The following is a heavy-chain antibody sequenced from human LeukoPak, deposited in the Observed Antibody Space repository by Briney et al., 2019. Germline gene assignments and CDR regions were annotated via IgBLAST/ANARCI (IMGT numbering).Heavy chain of an antibody. D-gene: IGHD1-26*01. CDR2: IRYDGSNK. CDR1: GFTFSSYG. J-gene: IGHJ4*02. V-gene: IGHV3-30*02. Sequence: GGSLRLSCAASGFTFSSYGMHWVRQAPGKGLEWVAFIRYDGSNKYYADSVRGRFTISRDNSKNTLYLQMNSLRAEDTAVYYCARDPTYYLRYGYFDSWGQGTLVTVSS. CDR3: ARDPTYYLRYGYFDS.